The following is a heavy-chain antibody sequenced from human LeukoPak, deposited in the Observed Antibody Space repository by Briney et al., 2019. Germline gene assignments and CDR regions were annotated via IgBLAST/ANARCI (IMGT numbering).Heavy chain of an antibody. CDR3: AKHVAGYYFDY. D-gene: IGHD3-22*01. J-gene: IGHJ4*02. V-gene: IGHV3-30*02. CDR2: IRNDGSDK. CDR1: GFTFSGYG. Sequence: GGSLRLSCAASGFTFSGYGMDWVRQAPGKGLEWVAFIRNDGSDKYYADSVKGRFTISRDNSKNTLYLQMNSLRPEDTAVYYCAKHVAGYYFDYWGQGTLVTVSS.